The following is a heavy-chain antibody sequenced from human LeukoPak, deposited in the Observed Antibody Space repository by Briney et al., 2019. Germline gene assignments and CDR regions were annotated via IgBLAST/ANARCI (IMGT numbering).Heavy chain of an antibody. CDR2: IKRKSGGGTT. CDR1: GFTFDNYG. J-gene: IGHJ6*03. Sequence: PGGSLRLSCAASGFTFDNYGLHWVRQAPGKGLEWVGRIKRKSGGGTTDYAAPVKDRFIISREDSKDTLYLQMNSLKTEDTAVYYCMGFWSGFYMDVWGKGTTVTVSS. CDR3: MGFWSGFYMDV. D-gene: IGHD3-3*01. V-gene: IGHV3-15*01.